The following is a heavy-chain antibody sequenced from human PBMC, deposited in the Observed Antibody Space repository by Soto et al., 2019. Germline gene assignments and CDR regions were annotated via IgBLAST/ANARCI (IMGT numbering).Heavy chain of an antibody. CDR2: INSDGSST. Sequence: PGGSLRLSCAASGVTFSSYWMHWVRQAPGKGLVWVSRINSDGSSTSYADSVKGRFTISRDNARNSLYLQMNSLRAEDTAVYYCARDLSWGSNWYYYMDVWGKGTTVTVSS. J-gene: IGHJ6*03. CDR3: ARDLSWGSNWYYYMDV. V-gene: IGHV3-74*01. CDR1: GVTFSSYW. D-gene: IGHD7-27*01.